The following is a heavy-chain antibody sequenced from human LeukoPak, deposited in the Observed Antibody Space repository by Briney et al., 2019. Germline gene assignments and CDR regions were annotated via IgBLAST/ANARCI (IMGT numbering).Heavy chain of an antibody. V-gene: IGHV3-43*01. D-gene: IGHD3-16*01. CDR2: ISWDGGST. CDR3: AKDRGGVDY. CDR1: GFTFDDYS. J-gene: IGHJ4*02. Sequence: GGSLRLSCAASGFTFDDYSMHWVRQGPGKGLEWVSVISWDGGSTSYADSVKGRFTISRDNSKNSLYLQMNSLRSEDSALYYRAKDRGGVDYWGQGTLVTVSS.